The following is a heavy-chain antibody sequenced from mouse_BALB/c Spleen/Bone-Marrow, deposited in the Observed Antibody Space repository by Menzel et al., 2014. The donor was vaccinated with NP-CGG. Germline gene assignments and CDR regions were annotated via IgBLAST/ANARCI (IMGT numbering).Heavy chain of an antibody. CDR2: IYPYNGGT. CDR1: GYTFTDYN. V-gene: IGHV1S29*02. CDR3: ARLGRDY. D-gene: IGHD4-1*01. J-gene: IGHJ2*01. Sequence: AQLKESGPELVKPGASVKISCKASGYTFTDYNMHWVKQSHGKSLEWIGYIYPYNGGTGYNQKFKSKATLTVDNSSSTAYMGLRSLTSEDSAVYYCARLGRDYWDQGTTLTVSS.